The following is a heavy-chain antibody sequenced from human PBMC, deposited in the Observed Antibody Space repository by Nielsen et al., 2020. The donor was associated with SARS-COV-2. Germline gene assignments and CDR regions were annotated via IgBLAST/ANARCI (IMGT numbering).Heavy chain of an antibody. Sequence: ASVKVSCKASGYTFTSYDINWVRQATGQGLEWMGWMNPNRGNTGYAQKFQGRVTMTRNTSISTAYMELSSLRSEDSAVYYYARWRFSYGLGYYGLDVWGQGTTVTVSS. D-gene: IGHD5-18*01. CDR3: ARWRFSYGLGYYGLDV. V-gene: IGHV1-8*01. CDR1: GYTFTSYD. CDR2: MNPNRGNT. J-gene: IGHJ6*02.